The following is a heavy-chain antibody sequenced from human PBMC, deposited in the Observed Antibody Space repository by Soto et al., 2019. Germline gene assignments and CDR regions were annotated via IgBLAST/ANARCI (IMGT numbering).Heavy chain of an antibody. CDR1: EYIFTRKW. J-gene: IGHJ3*02. CDR2: SDPGDSDT. CDR3: ARRAYSNYNYAFDI. D-gene: IGHD4-4*01. V-gene: IGHV5-51*01. Sequence: LGESEKISWNGSEYIFTRKWIGWVRQLPGKGLEWMRLSDPGDSDTRYSPSCQGQVSFSADKSLSSAYLKWSSLKASDTAMYYWARRAYSNYNYAFDIWGEGTRVTVAS.